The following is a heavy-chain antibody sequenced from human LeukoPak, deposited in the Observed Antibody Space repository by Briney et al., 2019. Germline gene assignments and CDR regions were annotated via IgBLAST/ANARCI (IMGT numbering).Heavy chain of an antibody. Sequence: GGSLRLSCSASGFTFSSYAMHWVRQAPGKGLEYVSAISSNGGSTYYADSVKGRFTISRDNSKNTLYLQMNSLRAEDTAVYYCARDRGYAMDVWGQGTTVTVSS. CDR1: GFTFSSYA. D-gene: IGHD1-1*01. V-gene: IGHV3-64*04. CDR3: ARDRGYAMDV. J-gene: IGHJ6*02. CDR2: ISSNGGST.